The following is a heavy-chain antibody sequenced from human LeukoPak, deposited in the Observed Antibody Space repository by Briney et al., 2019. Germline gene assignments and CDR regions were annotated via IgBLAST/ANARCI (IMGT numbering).Heavy chain of an antibody. V-gene: IGHV3-21*01. CDR2: ISSSSSYI. J-gene: IGHJ5*02. CDR3: ARVFSKGWFDP. CDR1: GFTFSSYS. Sequence: PGGSLRLSCAASGFTFSSYSMNWVRQAPGKGLEWVSSISSSSSYIYYADSVKGRFTISRDNAKNSLNLQMNSLRAEDTAVYYCARVFSKGWFDPWGQGTLVTVSS.